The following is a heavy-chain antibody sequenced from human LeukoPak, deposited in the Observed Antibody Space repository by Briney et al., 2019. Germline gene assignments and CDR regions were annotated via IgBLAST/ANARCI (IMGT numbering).Heavy chain of an antibody. D-gene: IGHD3-22*01. J-gene: IGHJ6*02. Sequence: GGSLRLSCAASGFTFSSYAMHWVRQAPGKGLEWVAVISYDGSNKYYADSVKGRFTISRDNSKNTLYLQMNSLRAEDTAVYYCAKDLYYYDSSGYQTRMDVWGQGTTVTVSS. CDR3: AKDLYYYDSSGYQTRMDV. V-gene: IGHV3-30-3*01. CDR2: ISYDGSNK. CDR1: GFTFSSYA.